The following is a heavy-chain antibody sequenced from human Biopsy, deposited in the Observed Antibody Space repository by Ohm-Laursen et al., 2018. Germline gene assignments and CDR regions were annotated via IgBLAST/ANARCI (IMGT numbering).Heavy chain of an antibody. CDR1: GASVSSGSYD. CDR2: IYNDVST. D-gene: IGHD5-18*01. J-gene: IGHJ3*01. CDR3: ARGYAGLYEAFDF. V-gene: IGHV4-61*01. Sequence: GTLSLTCSVSGASVSSGSYDWSWIRQPPGKGLEWIGNIYNDVSTKYNPSLRSRVTISADKSANQFSLKLRSVTAADTAVYYCARGYAGLYEAFDFWGQGTVVTVAS.